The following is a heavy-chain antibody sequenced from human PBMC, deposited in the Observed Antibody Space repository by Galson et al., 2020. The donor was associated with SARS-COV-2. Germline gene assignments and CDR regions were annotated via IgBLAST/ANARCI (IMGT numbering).Heavy chain of an antibody. J-gene: IGHJ2*01. Sequence: GGSLRLSCAASGFTFSSYWMSWVRQAPGKGLEWVANIKQDGSEKYYVDSVKGRFTISRDNAKNSLYLQMNSLRAEDTAVYYCASGLDIVATSEGYFDLWGRGTLVTVSS. D-gene: IGHD5-12*01. CDR1: GFTFSSYW. CDR2: IKQDGSEK. CDR3: ASGLDIVATSEGYFDL. V-gene: IGHV3-7*01.